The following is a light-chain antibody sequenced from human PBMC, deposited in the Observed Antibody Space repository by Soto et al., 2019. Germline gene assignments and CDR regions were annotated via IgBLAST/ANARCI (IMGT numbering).Light chain of an antibody. CDR2: EVS. Sequence: QSVLTQPPSASGSPGQSVTISCTGTTSDVGGYNYVSWYQQHPGKAPKLMIYEVSKRPSGVPDRFSGSKSGNTASLTVSRLQAEDEADYYCSSYAGSEGVFGTGTKVTVL. CDR1: TSDVGGYNY. CDR3: SSYAGSEGV. V-gene: IGLV2-8*01. J-gene: IGLJ1*01.